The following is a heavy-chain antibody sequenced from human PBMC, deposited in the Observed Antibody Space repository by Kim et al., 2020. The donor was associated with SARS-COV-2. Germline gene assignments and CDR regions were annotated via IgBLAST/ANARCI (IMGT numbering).Heavy chain of an antibody. V-gene: IGHV4-4*07. Sequence: SETLSLTCTVSGDSISSYYWSWIRQPAGKGLEWMGRIHTSGTPNYNPSLNSRVTMSLDMSKNQFSLKLSSVTAADTAVYYCARRHTSTWYFDYWGQGILVTVSS. D-gene: IGHD6-13*01. J-gene: IGHJ4*02. CDR3: ARRHTSTWYFDY. CDR1: GDSISSYY. CDR2: IHTSGTP.